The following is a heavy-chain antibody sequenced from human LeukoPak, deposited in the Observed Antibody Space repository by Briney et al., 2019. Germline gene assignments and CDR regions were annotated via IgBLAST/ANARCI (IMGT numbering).Heavy chain of an antibody. CDR1: RFTFSNYE. V-gene: IGHV3-48*03. D-gene: IGHD6-13*01. J-gene: IGHJ6*03. Sequence: GGSLRLSCAASRFTFSNYEMNWVRQAPGKGLEWVSYISSSGNTIYYADSVKGRFTISRDNAKDSLYLQMNSLRAEDTAVYYCARESPPIAAAAYYYYMDVWGKGTTVTISS. CDR2: ISSSGNTI. CDR3: ARESPPIAAAAYYYYMDV.